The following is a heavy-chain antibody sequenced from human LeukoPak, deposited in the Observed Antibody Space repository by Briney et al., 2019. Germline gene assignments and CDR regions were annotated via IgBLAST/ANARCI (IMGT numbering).Heavy chain of an antibody. CDR2: INSDGSST. Sequence: GVLRLSCAASGFTFSSYWMHWVRQAPGKGLVWVSRINSDGSSTSYADSVKGRFTISRDNAKNTLYLQMNSLRAEDTAVYYCARTHLDWLLPTQYYFDYWGQGTLVTVSS. J-gene: IGHJ4*02. D-gene: IGHD3-9*01. CDR3: ARTHLDWLLPTQYYFDY. CDR1: GFTFSSYW. V-gene: IGHV3-74*01.